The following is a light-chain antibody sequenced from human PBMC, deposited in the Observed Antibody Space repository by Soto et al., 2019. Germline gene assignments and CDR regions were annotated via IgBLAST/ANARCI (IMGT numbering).Light chain of an antibody. V-gene: IGKV1-39*01. CDR2: GAS. CDR1: QFIKSH. Sequence: DIQMTQSPSSVSASVGDRVTITCRASQFIKSHLVWFQQKPGKAPKLLIYGASALQTGVPTRFSGSGSGTDFTLTITSLQPEDFATYFCQHSYNVPRTFGQGTRLDIK. J-gene: IGKJ1*01. CDR3: QHSYNVPRT.